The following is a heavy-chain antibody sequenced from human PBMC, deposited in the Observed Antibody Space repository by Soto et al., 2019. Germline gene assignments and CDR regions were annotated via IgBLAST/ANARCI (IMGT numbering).Heavy chain of an antibody. CDR2: TSYDGSNN. Sequence: QVQLVESGGGVVQPGTSLRLSCVGSGFTFRSYVIHCVRQAPGKGLEWVALTSYDGSNNFYGDSVKGRFTISRDNSRNTVELQMDSLRLEDTALYYCARWGTTGGLDVWGQGNLVSVSS. J-gene: IGHJ4*02. CDR3: ARWGTTGGLDV. V-gene: IGHV3-33*05. D-gene: IGHD3-16*01. CDR1: GFTFRSYV.